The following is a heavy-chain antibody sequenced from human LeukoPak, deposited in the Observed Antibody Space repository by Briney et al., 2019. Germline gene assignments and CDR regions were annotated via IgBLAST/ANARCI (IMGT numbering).Heavy chain of an antibody. Sequence: GGSLRLSCAASGFTFSSYWMHWVRQAPGKGLVWVSRINSDGSSTSYADSVKGRFTISRDNAKNTLYPQMNSLRAEDTAVYYCAKCFWSGYYYYMDVWGKGTTVTVSS. CDR3: AKCFWSGYYYYMDV. CDR2: INSDGSST. J-gene: IGHJ6*03. V-gene: IGHV3-74*01. D-gene: IGHD3-3*01. CDR1: GFTFSSYW.